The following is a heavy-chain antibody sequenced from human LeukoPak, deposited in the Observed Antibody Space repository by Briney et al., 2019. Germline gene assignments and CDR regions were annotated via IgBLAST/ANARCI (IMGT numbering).Heavy chain of an antibody. D-gene: IGHD3-3*01. V-gene: IGHV1-2*02. J-gene: IGHJ6*03. Sequence: WASVKVSCKASGYTFTGYYMHWVRQAPGQGLEWMGWINPNSGGTNYAQKFQGRVTMTRDTSISTAYMELSRLRSDVTAVYYCARSITIFGVVKSQYYYYMDVWGKGTTVTVSS. CDR2: INPNSGGT. CDR3: ARSITIFGVVKSQYYYYMDV. CDR1: GYTFTGYY.